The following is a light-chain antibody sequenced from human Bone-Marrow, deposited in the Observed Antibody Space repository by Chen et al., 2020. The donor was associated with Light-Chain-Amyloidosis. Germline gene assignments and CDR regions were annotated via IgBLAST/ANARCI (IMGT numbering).Light chain of an antibody. CDR1: QSVNNH. Sequence: EIVLTQSPGTLSLSPGERATLSCRASQSVNNHLAWYQQKPGQAPKVLIYDAYNRAAGIPDRFSGSGSGTDFTLTISSLEPEDFEVYYCQGRTSWPETFGPRTKVDIK. CDR3: QGRTSWPET. CDR2: DAY. J-gene: IGKJ3*01. V-gene: IGKV3-11*01.